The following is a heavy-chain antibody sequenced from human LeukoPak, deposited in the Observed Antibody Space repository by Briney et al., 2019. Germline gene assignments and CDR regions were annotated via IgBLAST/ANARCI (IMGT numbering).Heavy chain of an antibody. CDR1: GGTFSSYA. CDR2: IIPIFGTA. J-gene: IGHJ4*02. CDR3: AREDGGSGSYFDFDY. Sequence: GASVKVSCKXSGGTFSSYAISWVRQAPGQGLEWMGEIIPIFGTANYAQKFQGRVTITTDESTSTAYMELSSLRSEDTAVYYCAREDGGSGSYFDFDYWGQGTLVTVSS. V-gene: IGHV1-69*05. D-gene: IGHD3-10*01.